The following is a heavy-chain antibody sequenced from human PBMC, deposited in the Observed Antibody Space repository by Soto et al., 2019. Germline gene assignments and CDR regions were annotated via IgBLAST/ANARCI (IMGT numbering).Heavy chain of an antibody. CDR2: ISISSRTI. V-gene: IGHV3-48*01. J-gene: IGHJ5*02. D-gene: IGHD5-12*01. CDR3: AREWDGDGYNSGWFDP. CDR1: GFTFSSYS. Sequence: GGSLRLSCAASGFTFSSYSMNWVRQAPGKGLEWVSYISISSRTIYCADSVKGRFTISRDNTKNSLYLQMNSLRAEDTAVYYCAREWDGDGYNSGWFDPWGQGTLVTVSS.